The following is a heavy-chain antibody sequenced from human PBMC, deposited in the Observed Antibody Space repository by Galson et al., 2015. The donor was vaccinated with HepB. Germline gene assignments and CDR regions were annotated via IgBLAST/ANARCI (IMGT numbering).Heavy chain of an antibody. D-gene: IGHD7-27*01. CDR3: ARPTITGDRSGYYGMDV. CDR2: IDPSDSYT. V-gene: IGHV5-10-1*01. CDR1: GYSFTSYW. J-gene: IGHJ6*02. Sequence: QSGAEVKKPGESLRISCKGSGYSFTSYWISWVRQMPGKGLEWMGRIDPSDSYTNYSPSFQGHVTISADKSISTAYLQWSSLKASDTAMYYCARPTITGDRSGYYGMDVWGQGTTVTVSS.